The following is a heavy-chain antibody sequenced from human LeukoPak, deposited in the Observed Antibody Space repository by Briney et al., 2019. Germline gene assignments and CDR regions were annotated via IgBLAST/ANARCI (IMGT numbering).Heavy chain of an antibody. V-gene: IGHV3-33*06. CDR2: IWYDGSNK. CDR3: AKGRVGATPYNWFDP. J-gene: IGHJ5*02. CDR1: GFTFSSYG. Sequence: GGSLRLSCAASGFTFSSYGMHWVRQAPGKGLEWVAVIWYDGSNKYYADSVKGRFTISRDNSKNTLYLQMNSLRAEDTAVYYCAKGRVGATPYNWFDPWGQGTLVTVSS. D-gene: IGHD1-26*01.